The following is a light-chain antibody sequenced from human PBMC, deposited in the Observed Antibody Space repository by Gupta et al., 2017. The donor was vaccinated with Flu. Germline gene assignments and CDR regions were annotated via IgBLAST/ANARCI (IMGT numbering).Light chain of an antibody. CDR1: SGSVSTSSH. J-gene: IGLJ3*02. Sequence: QTVVTQEPSFSVSPGGTVTLTCGLTSGSVSTSSHPSWYQQTPGQAPRTLIYATNTRSSGVPDRFSGSILGNKAALTITGAQADEESDYYCLLTVGSGIWVFGGGTKLTVL. CDR2: ATN. V-gene: IGLV8-61*01. CDR3: LLTVGSGIWV.